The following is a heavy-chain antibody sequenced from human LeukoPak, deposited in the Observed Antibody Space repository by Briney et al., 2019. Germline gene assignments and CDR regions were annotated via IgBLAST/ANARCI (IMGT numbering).Heavy chain of an antibody. J-gene: IGHJ5*02. Sequence: SQTLSLTCTVSGGSISSSSYYWGWIRQPPGKGLEWIGSIYYSGSTYYNPSLKSRGTISVDTSKNQFSLKLSSVTAADTAVYYCARPAGRAYCGGDCVRHWFDPWGQGTLVTVSS. CDR3: ARPAGRAYCGGDCVRHWFDP. D-gene: IGHD2-21*02. V-gene: IGHV4-39*01. CDR2: IYYSGST. CDR1: GGSISSSSYY.